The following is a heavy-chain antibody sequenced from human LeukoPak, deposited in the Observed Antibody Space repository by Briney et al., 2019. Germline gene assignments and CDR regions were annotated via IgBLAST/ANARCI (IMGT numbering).Heavy chain of an antibody. V-gene: IGHV4-59*01. CDR1: GGSISSYY. Sequence: SETLSLTCTVSGGSISSYYWSWIRQPPGEGLEWIGYIYYSGSTNYNPSLKSRVTISVDTSKNQFSLKLSSVTAADTAVYYCARAATPGIAVAGTNYYMDVWGKGTTVTVSS. J-gene: IGHJ6*03. CDR3: ARAATPGIAVAGTNYYMDV. D-gene: IGHD6-19*01. CDR2: IYYSGST.